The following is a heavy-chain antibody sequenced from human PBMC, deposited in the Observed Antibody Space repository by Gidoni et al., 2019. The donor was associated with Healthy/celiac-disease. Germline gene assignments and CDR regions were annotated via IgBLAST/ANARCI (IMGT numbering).Heavy chain of an antibody. CDR3: ARRDGYYYDSSGYWAY. V-gene: IGHV5-51*03. CDR2: IYPGDSDT. D-gene: IGHD3-22*01. Sequence: EVQLVQSGAEAKKPGESLKISCKGSGYSFTSYWIGWVRQMPGKGLAWMGIIYPGDSDTRYSPSFQGQVTISADKSISTAYLQWSSLKASDTAMYYGARRDGYYYDSSGYWAYWGQGTLVIVSS. CDR1: GYSFTSYW. J-gene: IGHJ4*02.